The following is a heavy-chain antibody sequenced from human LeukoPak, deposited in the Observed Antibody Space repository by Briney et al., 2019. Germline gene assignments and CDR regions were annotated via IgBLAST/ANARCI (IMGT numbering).Heavy chain of an antibody. CDR3: ATFRSGSGWKYYFDY. D-gene: IGHD6-19*01. CDR2: IYYSG. Sequence: SETLSLTCTVSGGSISSSSYYWGWIRQPPGKGLEWIGSIYYSGNYNPSLKSRVTISVDTSKNQFSLKLTPVTAADTAVYYCATFRSGSGWKYYFDYWGQGTLVTVSS. V-gene: IGHV4-39*01. J-gene: IGHJ4*02. CDR1: GGSISSSSYY.